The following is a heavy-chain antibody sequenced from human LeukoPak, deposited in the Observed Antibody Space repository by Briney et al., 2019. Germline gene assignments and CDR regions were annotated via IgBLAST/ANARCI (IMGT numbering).Heavy chain of an antibody. CDR1: GFTFSSYA. CDR2: ISYDGSNK. V-gene: IGHV3-30-3*01. D-gene: IGHD6-19*01. J-gene: IGHJ5*02. Sequence: PGGSLRLSCAASGFTFSSYAMHWVRQAPGKGLEWVAVISYDGSNKYYADSVKGRFTISRDSSKNTLYLQMNSLRAEDTAVYYCARAVDQSSFDPWGQGTLVTVSS. CDR3: ARAVDQSSFDP.